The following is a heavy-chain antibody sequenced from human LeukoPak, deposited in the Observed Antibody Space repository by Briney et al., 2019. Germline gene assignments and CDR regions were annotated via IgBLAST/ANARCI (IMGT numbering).Heavy chain of an antibody. CDR1: GFTFDDYC. D-gene: IGHD2-21*02. V-gene: IGHV3-20*04. CDR3: ARGSDWVDY. Sequence: PAEPLRLSCAASGFTFDDYCMTWVRQAPGKGLEWVSGIILDGGSTGYAYSVKGLSTISRDNQNNSLPLQRTSLRAEDTALYYCARGSDWVDYWGQGILVTVSS. CDR2: IILDGGST. J-gene: IGHJ4*02.